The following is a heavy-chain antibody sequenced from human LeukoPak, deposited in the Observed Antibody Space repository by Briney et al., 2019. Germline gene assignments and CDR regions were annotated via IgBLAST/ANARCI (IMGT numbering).Heavy chain of an antibody. CDR3: AKSSGSYPYYFDY. Sequence: PGGSLRLSCAASGFTFSSYAMTWVRQGPGKGLEWVSAMSGSGGGTYYADSVKGRFTISRDNSKNTLYLQMHSLRAEDTAVYYCAKSSGSYPYYFDYWGQGTLVTVSS. CDR1: GFTFSSYA. J-gene: IGHJ4*02. D-gene: IGHD1-26*01. V-gene: IGHV3-23*01. CDR2: MSGSGGGT.